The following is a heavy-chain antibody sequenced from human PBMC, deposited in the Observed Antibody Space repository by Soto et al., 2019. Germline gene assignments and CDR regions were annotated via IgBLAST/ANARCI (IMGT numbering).Heavy chain of an antibody. CDR3: AKYPKDFYGVDA. D-gene: IGHD3-3*01. V-gene: IGHV3-11*05. J-gene: IGHJ6*02. Sequence: QVQLVESGGGLVKPGGSLRLSCAASGFTFSDYYMSWIRQVPGKGLEWLSYISPSSTYTNYADSVKGRFTISRDDGKNSLYLQMNSLRVEDTAVYFCAKYPKDFYGVDAWGQGTTVTVSS. CDR2: ISPSSTYT. CDR1: GFTFSDYY.